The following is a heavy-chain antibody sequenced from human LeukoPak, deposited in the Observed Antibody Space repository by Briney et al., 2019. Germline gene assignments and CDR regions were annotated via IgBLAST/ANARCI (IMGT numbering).Heavy chain of an antibody. V-gene: IGHV3-23*01. CDR3: ASPFRIVVDT. D-gene: IGHD1-26*01. CDR2: FTDSGGRT. CDR1: GFTFISYD. J-gene: IGHJ2*01. Sequence: GGSLSLSCAASGFTFISYDMNWVRQPPGKGLEWVSTFTDSGGRTYYADSVKGRFTISRDNAKNSLYLQMNSLRAEDTAVYYCASPFRIVVDTWGRGTLVSVSS.